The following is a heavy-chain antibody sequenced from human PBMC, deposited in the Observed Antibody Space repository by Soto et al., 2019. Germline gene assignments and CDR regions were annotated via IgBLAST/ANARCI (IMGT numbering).Heavy chain of an antibody. J-gene: IGHJ4*02. V-gene: IGHV1-69*06. CDR3: APPALGVPSPPYFDT. Sequence: QLVQSGSEVKKPGSSVKVSCQASGGTFSGYVVTWVRQAPGQGLEWMGEFVPLFGTTKYARTFPGRLTIPAEKPTSPAYMERRTLKSDDPAVYYCAPPALGVPSPPYFDTGGQGTLVTVSS. CDR1: GGTFSGYV. CDR2: FVPLFGTT.